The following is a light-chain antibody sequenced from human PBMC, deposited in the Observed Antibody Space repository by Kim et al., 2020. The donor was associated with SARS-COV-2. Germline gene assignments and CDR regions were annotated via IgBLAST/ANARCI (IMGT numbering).Light chain of an antibody. V-gene: IGKV1-16*02. Sequence: DIQMTQSPSSLSASVGDRVTITCRASQGINNYLTWFQQKPGKAPKTLIFGASNLQSGVPSKFSGGGHGTDFTLTISSLQPEDSATYYCQQYDSYPLTFGGGTRVEIK. CDR2: GAS. CDR1: QGINNY. J-gene: IGKJ4*01. CDR3: QQYDSYPLT.